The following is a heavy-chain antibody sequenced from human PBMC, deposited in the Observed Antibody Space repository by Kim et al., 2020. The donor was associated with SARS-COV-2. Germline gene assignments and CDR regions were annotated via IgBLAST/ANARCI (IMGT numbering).Heavy chain of an antibody. D-gene: IGHD3-9*01. CDR3: ARERYFDWLLTPGYYSYGMDV. V-gene: IGHV3-72*01. CDR2: TRNKANSYIP. Sequence: GGSLRLSCAASGFTFSDHYMDWVRQAPGKGLEWVGRTRNKANSYIPEYAASVTGRFTISRDDFKNSMYLQMNRLKNEDTAVYYCARERYFDWLLTPGYYSYGMDVWGQGTTVTVSS. J-gene: IGHJ6*02. CDR1: GFTFSDHY.